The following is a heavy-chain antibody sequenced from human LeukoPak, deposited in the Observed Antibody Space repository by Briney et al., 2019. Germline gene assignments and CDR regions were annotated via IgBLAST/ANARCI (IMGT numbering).Heavy chain of an antibody. D-gene: IGHD1-26*01. Sequence: ASETLSLTCTVSGDSIGSYFWSWIRQPPGKGLEWIGYNSGSTNYSHSLKSRVTILLDRSKNQFSLKLSSVTAADTAIYYCARGRGYGGNYLRSFDIWGQGTMVTVSS. CDR2: NSGST. CDR3: ARGRGYGGNYLRSFDI. V-gene: IGHV4-59*08. CDR1: GDSIGSYF. J-gene: IGHJ3*02.